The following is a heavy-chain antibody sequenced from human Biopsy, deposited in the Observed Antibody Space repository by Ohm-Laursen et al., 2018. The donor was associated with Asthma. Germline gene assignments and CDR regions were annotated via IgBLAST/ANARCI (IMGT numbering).Heavy chain of an antibody. D-gene: IGHD2-21*02. V-gene: IGHV4-59*01. CDR1: GGSINNFY. J-gene: IGHJ4*02. Sequence: TLSLTCTVSGGSINNFYWSWIQQPPGEGLESIGHVYYSGSTNYNPSLKSRVTISIDASKNQFSLKLTSVTAADTAVYYCARGVDRVTGLLDHFDSWGQGTLVTVSS. CDR3: ARGVDRVTGLLDHFDS. CDR2: VYYSGST.